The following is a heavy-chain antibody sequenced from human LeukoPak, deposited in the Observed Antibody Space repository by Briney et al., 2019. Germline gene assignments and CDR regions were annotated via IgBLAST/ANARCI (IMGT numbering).Heavy chain of an antibody. V-gene: IGHV3-7*01. Sequence: GGSLRLSCAASGFTFTNAWMSWVRQAPGKGLEWLANINEGANVKFYVDSVKGRFIISRDNTKNSLYLQMSILRAEDTALYYCARVGKNGWDFDHWGQGTLVTVSS. D-gene: IGHD6-19*01. CDR3: ARVGKNGWDFDH. CDR2: INEGANVK. J-gene: IGHJ4*02. CDR1: GFTFTNAW.